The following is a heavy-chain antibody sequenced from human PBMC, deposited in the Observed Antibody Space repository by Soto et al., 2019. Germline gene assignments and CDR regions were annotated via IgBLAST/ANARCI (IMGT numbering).Heavy chain of an antibody. CDR2: IYYSGST. CDR3: ARRYGSAFDI. D-gene: IGHD1-26*01. CDR1: AGSISSYY. V-gene: IGHV4-59*08. J-gene: IGHJ3*02. Sequence: SETLSHTCTVSAGSISSYYWSWIRQPPGKGLEWVGYIYYSGSTNYNPSLKSRVTISVDTSKNQFSLKLSSVTAADTAVYYCARRYGSAFDIWGQGTMVTVSS.